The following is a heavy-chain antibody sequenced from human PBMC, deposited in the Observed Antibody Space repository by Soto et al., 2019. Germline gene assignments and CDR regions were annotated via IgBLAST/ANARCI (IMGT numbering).Heavy chain of an antibody. V-gene: IGHV2-5*02. Sequence: SGPTLVNPTQTLTLTCTFSGFSLSTSGVGVGWIRQPPGKALEWLALIYWDDDKRYSPSLRSRLTISKDTSKNQVVLTMTNMEPGNTAKFHFIKVGCGGTSLKSYAPHYYYGRDVGGQGTRVTVSS. CDR3: IKVGCGGTSLKSYAPHYYYGRDV. CDR2: IYWDDDK. J-gene: IGHJ6*02. D-gene: IGHD3-16*01. CDR1: GFSLSTSGVG.